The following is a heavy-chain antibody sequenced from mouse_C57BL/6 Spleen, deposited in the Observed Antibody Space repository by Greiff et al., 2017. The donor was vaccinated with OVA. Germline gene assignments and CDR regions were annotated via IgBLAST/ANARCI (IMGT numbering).Heavy chain of an antibody. CDR1: GFTITAYY. D-gene: IGHD1-1*01. J-gene: IGHJ3*01. CDR3: ARSRYGSSAWFAY. V-gene: IGHV14-2*01. CDR2: IDPGDGET. Sequence: VQLQQSGAELVQPGASVKLSCTASGFTITAYYMHWVKQRTEQGLEWIGRIDPGDGETKYAPKFQGKATITADTSSNTAYLQLSSLTSEDTAVYYCARSRYGSSAWFAYWGQGTLVTVSA.